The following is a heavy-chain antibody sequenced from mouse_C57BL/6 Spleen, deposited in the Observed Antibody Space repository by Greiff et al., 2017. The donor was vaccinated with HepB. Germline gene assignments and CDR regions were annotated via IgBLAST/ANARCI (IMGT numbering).Heavy chain of an antibody. V-gene: IGHV5-4*01. CDR3: ARGGVVAYAMDY. D-gene: IGHD1-1*01. CDR2: ISDGGSYT. Sequence: EVQLVESGGGLVKPGGSLKLSCAASGFTFSSYAMSWVRQTPEKRLEWVATISDGGSYTYYPANVQGRFTISRDNAKNNLYLQMSHLKSEDTAMYYCARGGVVAYAMDYWGQGTSVTVSS. J-gene: IGHJ4*01. CDR1: GFTFSSYA.